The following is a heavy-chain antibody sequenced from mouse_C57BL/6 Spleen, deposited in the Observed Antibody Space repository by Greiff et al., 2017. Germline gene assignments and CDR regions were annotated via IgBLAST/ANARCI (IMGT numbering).Heavy chain of an antibody. CDR1: GFTFSDYG. J-gene: IGHJ4*01. V-gene: IGHV5-17*01. CDR3: AREYDYDVEDYAMDY. CDR2: ISSGSSTI. Sequence: DVHLVESGGGLVKPGGSLKLSCAASGFTFSDYGMHWVRQAPEKGLEWVAYISSGSSTIYYADTVKGRFTISRDNAKNTLFLQMTSLRSEDTAMYYCAREYDYDVEDYAMDYWGQGTSVTVSS. D-gene: IGHD2-4*01.